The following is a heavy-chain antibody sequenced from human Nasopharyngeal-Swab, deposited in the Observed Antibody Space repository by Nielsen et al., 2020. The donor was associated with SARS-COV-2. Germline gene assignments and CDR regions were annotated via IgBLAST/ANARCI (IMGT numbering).Heavy chain of an antibody. J-gene: IGHJ4*02. CDR2: LKQDGSEE. V-gene: IGHV3-7*01. CDR3: ARSYSGSYYGAFDY. Sequence: GESLKISCAASGFTFSRFWMTWVRQAPGKGLEWVAYLKQDGSEEYYVDSVKGRFTISRDNAKNSLYLQMSSLRAEDTAVYYCARSYSGSYYGAFDYWGQGTLVTVSS. CDR1: GFTFSRFW. D-gene: IGHD1-26*01.